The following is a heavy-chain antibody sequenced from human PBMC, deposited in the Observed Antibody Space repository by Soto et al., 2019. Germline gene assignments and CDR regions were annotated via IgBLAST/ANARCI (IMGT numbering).Heavy chain of an antibody. CDR1: GGSFSRYA. CDR2: IIPIYGTA. CDR3: ASSYGDPEKFSFDY. Sequence: QVQLVQSGAEVKKPGSSVKVSCKASGGSFSRYAISWVRQAPGQGLEWVGGIIPIYGTANYAQRFQGRVTITADESTSTTYMELSSLRSEDTAVYYCASSYGDPEKFSFDYWGPGTLVTVSS. V-gene: IGHV1-69*12. D-gene: IGHD4-17*01. J-gene: IGHJ4*02.